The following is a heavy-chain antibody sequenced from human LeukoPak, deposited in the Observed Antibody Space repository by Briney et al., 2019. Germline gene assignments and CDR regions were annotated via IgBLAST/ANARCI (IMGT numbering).Heavy chain of an antibody. CDR1: GDSFSYFY. J-gene: IGHJ4*02. CDR2: IYNGGST. D-gene: IGHD6-13*01. Sequence: SETLSLTCTVSGDSFSYFYWSWIRQPPGEGLEWIGYIYNGGSTNYNPSLKSRVTMSLDASKNQFSLKLSSVTAADTAVYYCARGVVAAAGRTFDFWGQGTLVTVSS. CDR3: ARGVVAAAGRTFDF. V-gene: IGHV4-59*01.